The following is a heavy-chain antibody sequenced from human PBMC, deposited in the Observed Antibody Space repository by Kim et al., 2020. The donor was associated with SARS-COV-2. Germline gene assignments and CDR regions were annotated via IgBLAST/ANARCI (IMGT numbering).Heavy chain of an antibody. V-gene: IGHV3-30*03. D-gene: IGHD3-22*01. CDR1: GFTFSSYG. CDR2: ISYDGSNK. J-gene: IGHJ4*02. Sequence: GGSLRLSCAASGFTFSSYGMHWVRQAPGKGLEWVAVISYDGSNKYYADSVKGRFTISRDNSKNTLYLQMNSLRAEDTAVYYCASDSSGYYSYFDYWGQGT. CDR3: ASDSSGYYSYFDY.